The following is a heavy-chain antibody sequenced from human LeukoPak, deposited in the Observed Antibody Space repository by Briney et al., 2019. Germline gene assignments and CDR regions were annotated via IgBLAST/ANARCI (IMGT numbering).Heavy chain of an antibody. Sequence: PGGSLRLSCAASGFTLSSYWMSWVRQAPGKGLEWVANINQDGSAKYYVDTVKGRVTITRDNAKNSLYLQMNSLRAEDTAVYYCARDAPGLGIDYWGQGTLVTVSS. CDR3: ARDAPGLGIDY. CDR1: GFTLSSYW. CDR2: INQDGSAK. J-gene: IGHJ4*02. V-gene: IGHV3-7*01. D-gene: IGHD7-27*01.